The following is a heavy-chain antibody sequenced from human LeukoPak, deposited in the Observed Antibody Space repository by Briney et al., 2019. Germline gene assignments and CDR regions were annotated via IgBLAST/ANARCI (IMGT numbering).Heavy chain of an antibody. CDR2: IYRSGTT. Sequence: SETLSLTCAVSGGSISSGGYSWSWIRQPPGKGLEWIGEIYRSGTTNYKPSLKSRVTISLDKSRNHFSLKLTSVTPEDTAVYYCARDDLQLVRRLGRNTEYYYYYYMDVWGKGTTVTVSS. CDR1: GGSISSGGYS. J-gene: IGHJ6*03. D-gene: IGHD6-13*01. V-gene: IGHV4-30-2*01. CDR3: ARDDLQLVRRLGRNTEYYYYYYMDV.